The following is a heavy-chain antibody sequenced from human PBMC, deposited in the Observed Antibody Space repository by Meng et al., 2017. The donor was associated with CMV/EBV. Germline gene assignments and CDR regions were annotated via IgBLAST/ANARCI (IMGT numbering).Heavy chain of an antibody. CDR2: INPSGGST. CDR3: ARTAQGRNWFDP. J-gene: IGHJ5*02. Sequence: QVRLVQAGAEVKKPGASVKFSCKASGYTFTSYYMHWVRQAPGQGLEWMGIINPSGGSTSYAQKFQGRVTMTRDTSTSTVYMELSSLRSEDTAVYYCARTAQGRNWFDPWGQGTLVTVSS. V-gene: IGHV1-46*01. CDR1: GYTFTSYY. D-gene: IGHD2-21*02.